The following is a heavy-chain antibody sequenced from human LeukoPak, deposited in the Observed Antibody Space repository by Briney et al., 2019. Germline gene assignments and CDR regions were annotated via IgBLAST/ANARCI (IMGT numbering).Heavy chain of an antibody. J-gene: IGHJ3*02. V-gene: IGHV4-4*09. D-gene: IGHD1-26*01. CDR1: GGSISSYY. Sequence: PSETLSLTCTVSGGSISSYYWSWIRQPPGKGLEWIGYIYTSGSTNYNPSLKSRVTISVDTSKNQFSLKLSSVTAADTAVYYCARPGTGRRAFDIWGQGTMVTVSS. CDR3: ARPGTGRRAFDI. CDR2: IYTSGST.